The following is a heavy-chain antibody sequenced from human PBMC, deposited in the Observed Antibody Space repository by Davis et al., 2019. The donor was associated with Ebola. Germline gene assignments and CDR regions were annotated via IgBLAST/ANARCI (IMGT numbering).Heavy chain of an antibody. CDR3: AKMYSSRSVDAFDV. D-gene: IGHD6-13*01. V-gene: IGHV3-23*01. CDR2: ISGSGDGI. J-gene: IGHJ3*01. Sequence: PGGSLRLSCAASGFTFSSYAMSWVRQAPGKGLEWVSAISGSGDGIYSADSVKGRFSISRDNSKNTLYLQMSSLRVEDTAVYYCAKMYSSRSVDAFDVWGQGTMVTVSS. CDR1: GFTFSSYA.